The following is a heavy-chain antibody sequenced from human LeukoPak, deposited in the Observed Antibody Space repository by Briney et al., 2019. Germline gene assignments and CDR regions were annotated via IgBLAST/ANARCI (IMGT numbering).Heavy chain of an antibody. CDR3: AKDLGEEGGSGFPGQ. CDR2: ISGSGADT. D-gene: IGHD3-10*01. CDR1: GFAFSSYS. V-gene: IGHV3-23*01. J-gene: IGHJ4*02. Sequence: PGGSLRLSCAACGFAFSSYSMSWVRQAPGKGLEWVSAISGSGADTYYTDSVKGRFTISRDNSKTTLFLQMNSLRAEDTAIYYCAKDLGEEGGSGFPGQWGQGTLVTVSS.